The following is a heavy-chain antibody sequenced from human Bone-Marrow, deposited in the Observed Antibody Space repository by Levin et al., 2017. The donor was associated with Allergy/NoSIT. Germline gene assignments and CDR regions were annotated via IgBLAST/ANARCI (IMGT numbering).Heavy chain of an antibody. CDR1: GYIFTSFD. CDR3: ARAVRGHLLSDF. V-gene: IGHV1-8*01. CDR2: MNPSSTNT. J-gene: IGHJ4*02. Sequence: RASVKVSCKTSGYIFTSFDIIWVRQATGQGLEWMGWMNPSSTNTGYSQRFQGRVTMTATTSINTAYMELSSLTSEDTALYFCARAVRGHLLSDFWGQGTQVTVSS. D-gene: IGHD3-10*01.